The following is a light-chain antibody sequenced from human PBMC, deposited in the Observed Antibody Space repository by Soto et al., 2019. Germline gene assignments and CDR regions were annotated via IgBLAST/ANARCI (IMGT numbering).Light chain of an antibody. V-gene: IGKV3-20*01. CDR1: QSVSSY. CDR2: GAS. J-gene: IGKJ1*01. CDR3: QQYGGSPRT. Sequence: EIVMTQSPATLSVSPGERATLSCRASQSVSSYLAWYQQKPGQAPRLLIHGASSRATGIPDRFSGSGSGTDFTLTISRLEPEDFAVYYCQQYGGSPRTFGQGTKVDIK.